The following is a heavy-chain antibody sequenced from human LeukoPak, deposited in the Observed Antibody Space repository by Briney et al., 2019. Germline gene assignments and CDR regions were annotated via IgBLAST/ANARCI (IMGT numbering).Heavy chain of an antibody. CDR3: ARGVWDGDWFDP. D-gene: IGHD4-17*01. Sequence: VSVKVSCKASGYTFTGYYMHWVRQAPGQGLEWMGWINPNSGGTNYAQKFQGRVTMTRDTSISTAYMELSRLRSDDTAVYYCARGVWDGDWFDPWGQGTLVTVSS. J-gene: IGHJ5*02. CDR1: GYTFTGYY. CDR2: INPNSGGT. V-gene: IGHV1-2*02.